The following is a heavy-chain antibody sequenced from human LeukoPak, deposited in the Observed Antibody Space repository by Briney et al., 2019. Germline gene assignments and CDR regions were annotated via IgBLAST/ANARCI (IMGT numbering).Heavy chain of an antibody. V-gene: IGHV3-23*01. CDR1: GFTFSTYA. Sequence: GGSPRLSCAASGFTFSTYAMSWVRQAPGKGLEWVSTISGSRVYTYYADSVKGRLTISRDNSKNTLFLQMNSLRAEDTAVYYCAKTDYDILTGYYSYYYYYMDVWGKGTTVTFSS. D-gene: IGHD3-9*01. CDR2: ISGSRVYT. J-gene: IGHJ6*03. CDR3: AKTDYDILTGYYSYYYYYMDV.